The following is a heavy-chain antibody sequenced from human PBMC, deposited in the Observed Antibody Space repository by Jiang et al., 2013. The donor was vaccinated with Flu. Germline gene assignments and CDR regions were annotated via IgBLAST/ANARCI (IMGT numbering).Heavy chain of an antibody. V-gene: IGHV4-34*01. J-gene: IGHJ4*02. D-gene: IGHD6-6*01. CDR3: AREDSSSSGSDY. CDR1: GGSFSGYY. CDR2: INHSGST. Sequence: ARLLKPSETLSLTCAVYGGSFSGYYWSWIRQPPGKGLEWIGEINHSGSTNYNPSLKSRVTISVDTSKNQFSLKLSSVTAADTAVYYCAREDSSSSGSDYWGQGTLVTVSS.